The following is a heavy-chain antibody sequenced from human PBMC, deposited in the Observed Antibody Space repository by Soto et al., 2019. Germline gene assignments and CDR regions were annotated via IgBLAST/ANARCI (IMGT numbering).Heavy chain of an antibody. CDR2: INPNSGGT. CDR1: GYTFSGSY. D-gene: IGHD6-19*01. J-gene: IGHJ4*02. CDR3: ENAEVTGTAGLDF. V-gene: IGHV1-2*02. Sequence: GASVKFSCKASGYTFSGSYMHWVRHAPGEGPEWMGWINPNSGGTKSAEKFQGRVTMTRDTSISTAYMEFSRLTSDDTAVYHCENAEVTGTAGLDFWGQGTQVTVSS.